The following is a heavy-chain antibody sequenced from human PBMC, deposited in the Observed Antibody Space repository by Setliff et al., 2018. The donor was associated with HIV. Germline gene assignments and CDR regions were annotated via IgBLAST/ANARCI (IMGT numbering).Heavy chain of an antibody. D-gene: IGHD3-10*02. CDR2: ISTSGANT. J-gene: IGHJ4*02. V-gene: IGHV3-23*01. CDR1: GFTFSSYA. CDR3: ARENYYVIEY. Sequence: AGGSLRLSCAASGFTFSSYAMSWVRQAPGKGLEWVSTISTSGANTYDADSMKGRFTISRDNSKNTLYLQMNSLTAEDTAVYYCARENYYVIEYWGQGTLVTVSS.